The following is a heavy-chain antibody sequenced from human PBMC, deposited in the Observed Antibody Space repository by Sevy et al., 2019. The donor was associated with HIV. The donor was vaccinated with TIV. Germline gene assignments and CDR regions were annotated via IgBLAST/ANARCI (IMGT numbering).Heavy chain of an antibody. Sequence: GGSLRLSCAASGITFSSHAMHWVRQAPGKGLEWVTIISYDGSNKYYADSVKGRFTISRDNSKNTLYLQMNSLRAEDTAVYYCARADYGDYSGEFDYCGLGTLVTVSS. CDR2: ISYDGSNK. CDR3: ARADYGDYSGEFDY. J-gene: IGHJ4*02. V-gene: IGHV3-30-3*01. CDR1: GITFSSHA. D-gene: IGHD4-17*01.